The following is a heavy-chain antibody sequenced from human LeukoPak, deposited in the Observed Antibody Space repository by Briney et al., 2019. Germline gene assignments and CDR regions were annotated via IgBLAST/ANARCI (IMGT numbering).Heavy chain of an antibody. CDR3: AKGVWGYSYGSYFDY. V-gene: IGHV3-9*01. CDR1: GFTFDDYA. Sequence: GGSLRLSCAASGFTFDDYAMHWVRQAPGKGLEGGSGISWNSGSIGYADSVKGRFTISRDNAKNSLYLQMNSLRAEDTALYYCAKGVWGYSYGSYFDYWGQGTLVTVSS. CDR2: ISWNSGSI. D-gene: IGHD5-18*01. J-gene: IGHJ4*02.